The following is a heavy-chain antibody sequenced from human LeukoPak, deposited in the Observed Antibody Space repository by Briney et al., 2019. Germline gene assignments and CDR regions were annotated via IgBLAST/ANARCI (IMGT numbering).Heavy chain of an antibody. J-gene: IGHJ4*02. CDR2: ISGSSRST. V-gene: IGHV3-23*01. CDR3: AGGSYYFDY. D-gene: IGHD3-16*01. CDR1: GFTFHNNG. Sequence: GGSLRLSCAASGFTFHNNGMSWVRQAPGKGLEWVSAISGSSRSTYHAESVKGRFTISRDNSKNTLYLEMNSLRAEDTAVYYCAGGSYYFDYWAREPWSPSPQ.